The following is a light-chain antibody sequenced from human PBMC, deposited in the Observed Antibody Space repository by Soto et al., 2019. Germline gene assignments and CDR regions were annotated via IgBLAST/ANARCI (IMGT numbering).Light chain of an antibody. V-gene: IGKV1-6*01. Sequence: IQMTQSPSSLSASVGDRVTITCRASQGIRKDLGWYQQKPGKAPNLLIYGVSSLQSGVPSRFSVSGSGTEFTLTISSLQPEDFATYYCLQDSSNPYTFGQGTKLEIK. CDR1: QGIRKD. CDR3: LQDSSNPYT. CDR2: GVS. J-gene: IGKJ2*01.